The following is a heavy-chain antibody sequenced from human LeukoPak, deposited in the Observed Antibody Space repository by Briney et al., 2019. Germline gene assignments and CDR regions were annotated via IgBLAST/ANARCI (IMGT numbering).Heavy chain of an antibody. D-gene: IGHD2-2*01. Sequence: HPGGSLRLSCVVSGFTLSSDWMSWVRQAPGKGLEWVANIKKDGIEKYYVESVKGRFTISRDNAKNSLSLQMNSPRAEDTAVYYCARGRYSSRSGGYYFDIWGQGTLVTVSS. CDR2: IKKDGIEK. J-gene: IGHJ4*02. V-gene: IGHV3-7*01. CDR3: ARGRYSSRSGGYYFDI. CDR1: GFTLSSDW.